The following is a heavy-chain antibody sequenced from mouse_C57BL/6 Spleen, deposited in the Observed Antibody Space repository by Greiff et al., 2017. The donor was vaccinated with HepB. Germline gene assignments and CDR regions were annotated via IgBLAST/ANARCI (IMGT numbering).Heavy chain of an antibody. J-gene: IGHJ3*01. V-gene: IGHV1-76*01. CDR1: GYTFTDYY. CDR2: IYPGSGNT. D-gene: IGHD2-3*01. Sequence: QVQLQQSGAELVRPGASVKLSCKASGYTFTDYYINWVKQRPGQGLEWIARIYPGSGNTYYNEKFKGKATLTAEKSSSTAYMQLSSLTSEDSAVYFCARWGYSFAYWGQGTLVTVSA. CDR3: ARWGYSFAY.